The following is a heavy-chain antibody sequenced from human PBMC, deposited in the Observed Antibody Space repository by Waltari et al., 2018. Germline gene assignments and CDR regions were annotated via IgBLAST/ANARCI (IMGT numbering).Heavy chain of an antibody. Sequence: QLQLQESGPGLVKPSETLSLTCTVSGGSISSSSYYWGWIRHPPGKGLEWIGSIYYSGRTYYNPSLKSRVTISVDTSKNQFSLKLSSVTAADTAVYYCARGYDFWSGYYLFDYWGQGTLVTVSS. CDR3: ARGYDFWSGYYLFDY. J-gene: IGHJ4*02. D-gene: IGHD3-3*01. CDR2: IYYSGRT. V-gene: IGHV4-39*07. CDR1: GGSISSSSYY.